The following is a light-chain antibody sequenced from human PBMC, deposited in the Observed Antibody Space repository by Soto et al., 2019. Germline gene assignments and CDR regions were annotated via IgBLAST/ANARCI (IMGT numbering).Light chain of an antibody. CDR1: QAIRNF. V-gene: IGKV1-27*01. J-gene: IGKJ3*01. CDR3: QKYSSVPV. CDR2: AAS. Sequence: DIKMTHSPTSLSASVGDRVTITGRPSQAIRNFVAWYQQKPGKAPKLLIYAASTLQSGVPSRFSGSGSGTDFTLTINSLQPEDVATYSCQKYSSVPVFGPGTKVAIK.